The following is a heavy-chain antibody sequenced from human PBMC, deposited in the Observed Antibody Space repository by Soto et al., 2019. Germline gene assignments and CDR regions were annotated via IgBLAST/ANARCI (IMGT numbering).Heavy chain of an antibody. CDR1: GGSITSSNC. J-gene: IGHJ6*02. CDR2: IYHSGST. V-gene: IGHV4-4*02. CDR3: ARGNIAVAGRYYYYGMDV. D-gene: IGHD6-19*01. Sequence: PSETLSLTCAVSGGSITSSNCWSWVRQPPGKGLEWIGEIYHSGSTNYNPSLKSRVTISVDTSKNQFSLKLSSVTAADTAVYYCARGNIAVAGRYYYYGMDVWGQGTTVTVSS.